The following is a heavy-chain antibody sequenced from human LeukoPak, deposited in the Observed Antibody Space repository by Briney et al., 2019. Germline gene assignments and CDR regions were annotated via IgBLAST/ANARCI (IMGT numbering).Heavy chain of an antibody. CDR1: GFTLSSYW. J-gene: IGHJ4*02. CDR3: ARKPLSGGYGGTIDY. D-gene: IGHD5-12*01. Sequence: GGSLRLSCATSGFTLSSYWMHWVRQVPGEGLEWLSRINNDGMSTSYADSVKGRFTISRDNAKNTLYLQMNSLRVEDTAIYYCARKPLSGGYGGTIDYWGQGTLVTVSS. CDR2: INNDGMST. V-gene: IGHV3-74*01.